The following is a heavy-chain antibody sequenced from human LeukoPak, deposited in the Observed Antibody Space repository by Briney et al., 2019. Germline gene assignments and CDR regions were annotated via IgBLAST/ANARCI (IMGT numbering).Heavy chain of an antibody. CDR3: ARVQGYCSGGSCGNWFDP. CDR2: IKQDGSEK. J-gene: IGHJ5*02. D-gene: IGHD2-15*01. CDR1: GFTFSYYW. V-gene: IGHV3-7*01. Sequence: PGGSLRLSCAASGFTFSYYWMSWVRQAPGKGLEWVANIKQDGSEKYYVDSVKGRFTISRDNAKNSLFLQTNSLRAEDTAVYYCARVQGYCSGGSCGNWFDPWGQGTLVTVSS.